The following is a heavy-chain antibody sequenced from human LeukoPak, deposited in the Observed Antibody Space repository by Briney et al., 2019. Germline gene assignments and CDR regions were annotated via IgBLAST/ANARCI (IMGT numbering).Heavy chain of an antibody. J-gene: IGHJ4*02. CDR3: ARRGYSDSSGYDY. D-gene: IGHD3-22*01. Sequence: GGSLRLSCATSGFTFKSYAMNWVRQSPGKGLEWVSSISGDSTDIYYADSLMGRSTISRDNAKNSLYLQINSLRAEDTAIYYCARRGYSDSSGYDYWGQGTLVTVSS. V-gene: IGHV3-21*01. CDR1: GFTFKSYA. CDR2: ISGDSTDI.